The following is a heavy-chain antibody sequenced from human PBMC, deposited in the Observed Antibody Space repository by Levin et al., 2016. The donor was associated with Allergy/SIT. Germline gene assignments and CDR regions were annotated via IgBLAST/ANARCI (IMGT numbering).Heavy chain of an antibody. D-gene: IGHD3-9*01. Sequence: VRQMPGKGLEWVSSISSSSSYIYYADSVKGRFTISRDNAKNSLYLQMNSLRAEDTAVYYCARGPPYDILTGYYHYYYMDVWGKGTTVTVSS. CDR3: ARGPPYDILTGYYHYYYMDV. CDR2: ISSSSSYI. V-gene: IGHV3-21*01. J-gene: IGHJ6*03.